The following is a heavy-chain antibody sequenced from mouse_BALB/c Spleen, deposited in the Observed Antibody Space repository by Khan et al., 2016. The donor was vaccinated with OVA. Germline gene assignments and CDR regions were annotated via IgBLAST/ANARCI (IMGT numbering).Heavy chain of an antibody. Sequence: EVKLLESGPGLVKPSQSLSLTCTVTGYLITSDYAWNWIRQFPGNKLEWMGYINYSGSTNYNPALKSRISITRDTSKNQFFLQLNSVTTADTATYYCARDGSRYNYAMDYWGQGTSVTVSS. V-gene: IGHV3-2*02. D-gene: IGHD2-3*01. CDR3: ARDGSRYNYAMDY. J-gene: IGHJ4*01. CDR2: INYSGST. CDR1: GYLITSDYA.